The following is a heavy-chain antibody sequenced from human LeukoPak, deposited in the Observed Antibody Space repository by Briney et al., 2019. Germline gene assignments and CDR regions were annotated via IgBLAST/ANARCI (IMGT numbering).Heavy chain of an antibody. CDR2: INHSGST. CDR3: ARGGFYCGGDCYVDY. Sequence: SETLSLTCVVHGGSFSPHYWSWIRQPPRKGLEWIWEINHSGSTNYNPSLKSRVTISVATSKNQFSLRLSSVTAADTAVYHCARGGFYCGGDCYVDYWGQGTLVTVSS. V-gene: IGHV4-34*01. J-gene: IGHJ4*02. CDR1: GGSFSPHY. D-gene: IGHD2-21*02.